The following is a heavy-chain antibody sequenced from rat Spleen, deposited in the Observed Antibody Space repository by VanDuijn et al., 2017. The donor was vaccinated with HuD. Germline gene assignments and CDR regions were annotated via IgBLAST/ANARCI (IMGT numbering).Heavy chain of an antibody. Sequence: EVQLVESGGGLVQPGRSLKLSCVASGFTFSDYHMAWVRQAPTKGLEWVATISHDGSGTDYRDSVKGRFTISRDNAKSTPYLKMDSLRSEDTATYYCARRGYNNYFFDYWGQGTLVTVSS. CDR3: ARRGYNNYFFDY. CDR1: GFTFSDYH. CDR2: ISHDGSGT. V-gene: IGHV5-7*01. D-gene: IGHD1-10*01. J-gene: IGHJ3*01.